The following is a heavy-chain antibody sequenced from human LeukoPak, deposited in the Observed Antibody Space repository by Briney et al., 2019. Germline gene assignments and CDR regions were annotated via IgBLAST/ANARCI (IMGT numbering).Heavy chain of an antibody. J-gene: IGHJ3*02. V-gene: IGHV3-48*03. Sequence: AGSLTLSSAASGFTFSSYEMNWLRQAPGKGLEWVSYISSSGSTIYYADSVKGRFTISRDNAKNSLYLQMNSLRAEETAVYYCARIGMYGSGSYYITRNDAFDIWGQGTMVTVSS. CDR1: GFTFSSYE. D-gene: IGHD3-10*01. CDR2: ISSSGSTI. CDR3: ARIGMYGSGSYYITRNDAFDI.